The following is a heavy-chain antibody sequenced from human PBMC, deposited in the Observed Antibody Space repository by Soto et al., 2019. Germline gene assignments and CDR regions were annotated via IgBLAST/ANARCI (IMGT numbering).Heavy chain of an antibody. J-gene: IGHJ1*01. V-gene: IGHV1-46*03. Sequence: GASVKVSCKASGYTFTSYYMHWVRQAPGQGLEWMGIINPSGGSTSYAKKFQGRVTMTRDTSTSTVYMELSSLRSEDTAVYSCAFQYGGAVYWGHGTPVIVAS. CDR3: AFQYGGAVY. CDR1: GYTFTSYY. CDR2: INPSGGST. D-gene: IGHD2-8*01.